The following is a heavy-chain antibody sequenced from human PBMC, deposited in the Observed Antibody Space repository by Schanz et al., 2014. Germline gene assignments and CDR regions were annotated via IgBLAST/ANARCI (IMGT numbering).Heavy chain of an antibody. Sequence: EVQLVESGGGLVQPGESLRLSCAVSGFSFSSYSMSWVRQSPGKGLEWVSAINTADTTYYADSVKGRFTVSRDNSKNTVYLHMNSLRDEDTAVYYCAKDMNREATAPESWGQGTLV. J-gene: IGHJ5*02. CDR2: INTADTT. V-gene: IGHV3-23*04. D-gene: IGHD5-12*01. CDR1: GFSFSSYS. CDR3: AKDMNREATAPES.